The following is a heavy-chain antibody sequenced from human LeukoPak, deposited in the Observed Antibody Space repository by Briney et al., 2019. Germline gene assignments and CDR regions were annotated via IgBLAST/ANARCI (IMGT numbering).Heavy chain of an antibody. J-gene: IGHJ3*02. CDR3: ARDYYDSSGPHDAFDI. CDR2: INWNGGST. D-gene: IGHD3-22*01. V-gene: IGHV3-20*04. CDR1: GFTFDDYG. Sequence: GGSLRLSCAASGFTFDDYGMSWVRQAPGKGLEWVSGINWNGGSTGYVDSVKGRFTISRDNAKNSLYLQMNSLRAEDTALYYCARDYYDSSGPHDAFDIWGQGTMVTVSS.